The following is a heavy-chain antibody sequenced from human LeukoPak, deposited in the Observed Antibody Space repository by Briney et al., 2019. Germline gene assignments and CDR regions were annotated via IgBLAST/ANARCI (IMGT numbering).Heavy chain of an antibody. J-gene: IGHJ4*02. V-gene: IGHV3-48*01. CDR2: IIPSSGTI. Sequence: PGGSLRLSCVASGFTFSSYSMNWVRQAPGKGLEWVSYIIPSSGTIYYADSVKGRFTISRDNSKNTLYLQMNSLRAEDTAVYYCAKSAEDIVVVPAAIRAYYFDYWGQGTLVTVSS. D-gene: IGHD2-2*02. CDR1: GFTFSSYS. CDR3: AKSAEDIVVVPAAIRAYYFDY.